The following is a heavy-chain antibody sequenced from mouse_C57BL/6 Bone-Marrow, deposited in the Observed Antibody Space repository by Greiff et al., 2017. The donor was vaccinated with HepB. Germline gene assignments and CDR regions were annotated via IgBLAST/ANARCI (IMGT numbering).Heavy chain of an antibody. Sequence: QVQLKEPGAELARPGASVKLSCKASGYTFTSYGISWVKQRTGQGLEWIGEIYPRSGNTYYNEKFKGKATLTADKSSSTAYMELRSLTSEDSAVYFCASNYLFAYWGQGTLVTVSA. CDR2: IYPRSGNT. D-gene: IGHD2-1*01. CDR1: GYTFTSYG. J-gene: IGHJ3*01. CDR3: ASNYLFAY. V-gene: IGHV1-81*01.